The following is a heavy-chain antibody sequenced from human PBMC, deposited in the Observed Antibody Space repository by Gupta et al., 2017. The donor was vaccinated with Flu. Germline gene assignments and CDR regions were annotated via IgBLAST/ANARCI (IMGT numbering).Heavy chain of an antibody. CDR2: IGSKAYGGTT. V-gene: IGHV3-49*04. Sequence: EVQLVESGGGLVQPGRSLRLSCTASGFTFGDYAMSWVRQAPGKGLEWVGFIGSKAYGGTTEDAASVKGRFTISRDDSKSIAYLQMNSLKTEDTAVYYCTRSEMTTVTSIDYWGQGTLVTVSS. CDR3: TRSEMTTVTSIDY. J-gene: IGHJ4*02. D-gene: IGHD4-17*01. CDR1: GFTFGDYA.